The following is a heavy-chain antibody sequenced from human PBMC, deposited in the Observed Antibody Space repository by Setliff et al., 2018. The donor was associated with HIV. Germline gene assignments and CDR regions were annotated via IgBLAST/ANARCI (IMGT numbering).Heavy chain of an antibody. D-gene: IGHD6-13*01. CDR1: GLPFYNYW. V-gene: IGHV3-7*01. J-gene: IGHJ4*02. CDR2: IKQDGSDM. CDR3: ATQTGFYNSHWYDY. Sequence: GESLMISCVASGLPFYNYWMTWLRRAPGRGLEWVANIKQDGSDMHYIESVKGRFTIFRDNAKNSVFLQMNSLRAEDTGVYYCATQTGFYNSHWYDYWGQGTMVTVSS.